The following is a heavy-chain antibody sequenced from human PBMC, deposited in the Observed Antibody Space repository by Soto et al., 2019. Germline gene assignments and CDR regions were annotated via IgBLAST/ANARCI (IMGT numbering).Heavy chain of an antibody. CDR3: ARDRGYSGYDPQDLGIHYYYMDV. Sequence: SETLSLTCTVSGGSISSGGYYWSWIRQHPGKGLEWIGYIYYSGSTYYNPSLKSRVTISVDTSKNQFSLKLSSVTAADTAVYYCARDRGYSGYDPQDLGIHYYYMDVWGKGTTVTVSS. CDR2: IYYSGST. D-gene: IGHD5-12*01. J-gene: IGHJ6*03. CDR1: GGSISSGGYY. V-gene: IGHV4-31*03.